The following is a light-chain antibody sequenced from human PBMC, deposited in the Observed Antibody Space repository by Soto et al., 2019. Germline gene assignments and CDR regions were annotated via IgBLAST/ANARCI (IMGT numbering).Light chain of an antibody. CDR3: QQRNNGRPVT. CDR1: QRVPCR. V-gene: IGKV3-15*01. CDR2: GAS. J-gene: IGKJ5*01. Sequence: EIVTTQCPAILSVPPGEDVTLSCRASQRVPCRIAGYQQKPGQAPSLLIYGASIRATGVPDRFSGTGSGTEFTLTISSLKSEDYAVYYCQQRNNGRPVTFGQGTRLDIK.